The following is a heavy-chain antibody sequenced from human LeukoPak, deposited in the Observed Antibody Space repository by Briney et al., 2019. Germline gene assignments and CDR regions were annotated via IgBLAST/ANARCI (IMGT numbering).Heavy chain of an antibody. J-gene: IGHJ4*02. Sequence: GGPLSLFCAASRFTYSYYYMSWIRQAPGKALEWVSYISGSTIYINHADSVKGRFTISRDNAKNSLYLQMNNLRVEDTAVYYCARGVYASGESGDYWGQGTLVTVSS. CDR2: ISGSTIYI. CDR1: RFTYSYYY. V-gene: IGHV3-11*05. CDR3: ARGVYASGESGDY. D-gene: IGHD3-10*01.